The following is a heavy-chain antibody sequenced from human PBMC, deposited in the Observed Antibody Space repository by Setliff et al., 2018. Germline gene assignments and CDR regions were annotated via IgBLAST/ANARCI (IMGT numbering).Heavy chain of an antibody. J-gene: IGHJ4*01. V-gene: IGHV7-4-1*02. CDR3: ARADHLVTTTFNY. Sequence: ASVKVSCKASGYSLSNYVMNWVRQAPGQGLEWMGWINTKTGDPTYAQGYTGRFAFSLDTSDSATYLDISNLKAEDTATYYCARADHLVTTTFNYWGQGTLVTVSS. CDR1: GYSLSNYV. CDR2: INTKTGDP. D-gene: IGHD4-17*01.